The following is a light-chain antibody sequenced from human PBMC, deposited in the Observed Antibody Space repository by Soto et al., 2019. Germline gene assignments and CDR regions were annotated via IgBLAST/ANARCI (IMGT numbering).Light chain of an antibody. V-gene: IGKV3-15*01. CDR2: GAS. Sequence: EIVMTQSPATLSVSPGERATLSCRASHSVNSNLAWYQQRPGQAPRLLISGASTRATGVPARFSGSGSETEFTFTISSLQSEDFAVYYCQQYNNWWTFGQGTKVEIK. CDR3: QQYNNWWT. J-gene: IGKJ1*01. CDR1: HSVNSN.